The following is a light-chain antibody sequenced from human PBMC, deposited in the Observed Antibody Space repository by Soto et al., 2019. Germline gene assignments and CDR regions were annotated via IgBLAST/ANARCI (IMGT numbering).Light chain of an antibody. V-gene: IGKV1-39*01. CDR2: GAS. Sequence: DIQMTQSPSSLSASVGDRVTITCRASQSISSYLNWYQQKPGKAPDLLIYGASTLQSGVPSRFSGSGSGTDFILTISSLQPEDFATYYCQQSYSTPWTFGQGTKVEIK. J-gene: IGKJ1*01. CDR1: QSISSY. CDR3: QQSYSTPWT.